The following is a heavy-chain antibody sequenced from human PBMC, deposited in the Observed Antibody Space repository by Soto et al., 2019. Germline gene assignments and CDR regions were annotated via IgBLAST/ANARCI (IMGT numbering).Heavy chain of an antibody. V-gene: IGHV4-59*01. Sequence: QVQLQESGPGLVKPSETLSLTCTVSGGSISRYYWSWIRQPPGKGLEWIVYTDYIGSTNYNPSLKSRVNISVNTSTHQVALNLSSVTAAATAVHYCARAYGGNCFDYWDQGTLVTV. CDR2: TDYIGST. J-gene: IGHJ4*01. CDR1: GGSISRYY. D-gene: IGHD1-20*01. CDR3: ARAYGGNCFDY.